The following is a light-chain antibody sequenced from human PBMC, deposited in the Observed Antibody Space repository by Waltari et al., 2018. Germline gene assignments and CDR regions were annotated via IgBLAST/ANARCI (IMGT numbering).Light chain of an antibody. J-gene: IGKJ2*01. Sequence: EILMTQSPGTLSVSPGERASLSCRASERISSSYLAWYQQKGGQPPRLLIYFTSTRAAGVPASFSGSGSGTEFTLTISSLQSEDFAVYYCQQYNTWPYTFGQGTKIEIK. CDR3: QQYNTWPYT. V-gene: IGKV3-15*01. CDR1: ERISSSY. CDR2: FTS.